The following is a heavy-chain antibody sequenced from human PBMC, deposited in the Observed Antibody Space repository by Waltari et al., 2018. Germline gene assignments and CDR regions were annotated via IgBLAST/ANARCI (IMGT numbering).Heavy chain of an antibody. D-gene: IGHD2-21*01. Sequence: EVLLVESGGSLVQPGGSLRLSCAAFGFRVSSYEMNWVRQAPGKGLEWLSYISSSGQTIYYRDSVKGRFTISRDNAENSLFLQMSSLRVEDSAVYYCAREPRFRQSGMDVWGQGTTVTVSS. CDR3: AREPRFRQSGMDV. CDR2: ISSSGQTI. CDR1: GFRVSSYE. V-gene: IGHV3-48*03. J-gene: IGHJ6*02.